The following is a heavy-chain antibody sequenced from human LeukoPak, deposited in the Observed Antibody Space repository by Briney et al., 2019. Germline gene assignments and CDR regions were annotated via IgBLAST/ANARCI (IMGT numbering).Heavy chain of an antibody. V-gene: IGHV4-59*01. D-gene: IGHD7-27*01. CDR2: IYYSGST. CDR1: GGSINDYY. J-gene: IGHJ4*02. Sequence: KSSETLSLTCTVSGGSINDYYWSWIRQPPGKGLEWIGYIYYSGSTKYNPSLKSRVTISVDMSKNQFSLKLSSVTAADTAVYYCAEGESGDYFDYWGRGTLVTVSS. CDR3: AEGESGDYFDY.